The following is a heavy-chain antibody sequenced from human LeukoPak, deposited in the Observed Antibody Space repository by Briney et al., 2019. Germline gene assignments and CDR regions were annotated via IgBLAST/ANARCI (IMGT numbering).Heavy chain of an antibody. CDR3: ARAPRENTGLDY. J-gene: IGHJ4*02. D-gene: IGHD1-14*01. V-gene: IGHV4-4*02. CDR2: IYHSGST. CDR1: GGSISSSNW. Sequence: SSETLSLTCAVSGGSISSSNWWSWVRQPPGKGLEWIGEIYHSGSTNYNPSLKSRVTISVDKSKNQFSLKLSSVTAADTAVYYCARAPRENTGLDYWGQGTLVTVSS.